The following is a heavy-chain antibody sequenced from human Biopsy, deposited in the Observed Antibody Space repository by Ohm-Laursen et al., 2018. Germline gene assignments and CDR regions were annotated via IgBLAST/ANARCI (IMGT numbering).Heavy chain of an antibody. CDR1: GYVFINYL. Sequence: SVKVSCKVSGYVFINYLVHWVRQAPGQGLEWMGKINPSGGTVAYAHKFQGRVSMTRDTSTSTIYMDLSSLRSEDTALYYCTRDIGPWGDYSFEYWGQGTLVTVSS. CDR2: INPSGGTV. CDR3: TRDIGPWGDYSFEY. D-gene: IGHD4-11*01. V-gene: IGHV1-46*01. J-gene: IGHJ4*02.